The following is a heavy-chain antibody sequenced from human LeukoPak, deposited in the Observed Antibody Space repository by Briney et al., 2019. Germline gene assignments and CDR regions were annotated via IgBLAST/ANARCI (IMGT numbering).Heavy chain of an antibody. CDR1: GFTFSNYW. CDR2: INRDGNEK. V-gene: IGHV3-7*02. D-gene: IGHD1-26*01. CDR3: ARTLVGGTNWFDP. J-gene: IGHJ5*02. Sequence: SGGSLRLSCAASGFTFSNYWVSWVRQAPGKGLEWVANINRDGNEKYYVDSVRGRFTISRDNAKNSLYLQVNRLRAEDTAVYYCARTLVGGTNWFDPWGQGTLVTVSS.